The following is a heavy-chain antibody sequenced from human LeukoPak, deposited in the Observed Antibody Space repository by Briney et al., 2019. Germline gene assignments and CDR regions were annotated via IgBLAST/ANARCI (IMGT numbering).Heavy chain of an antibody. J-gene: IGHJ3*02. V-gene: IGHV4-59*01. CDR3: ARGAHDYYGSGSYYSRAFDI. CDR1: GGSISSFY. Sequence: SETLSLTCTVSGGSISSFYWSWIRQPPGKGLEWIGYIYYSGSTNYNPSLKSRVTISVDTSKNQFSLRLSSVTAADTAVYYCARGAHDYYGSGSYYSRAFDIWGQGTMVTVSS. CDR2: IYYSGST. D-gene: IGHD3-10*01.